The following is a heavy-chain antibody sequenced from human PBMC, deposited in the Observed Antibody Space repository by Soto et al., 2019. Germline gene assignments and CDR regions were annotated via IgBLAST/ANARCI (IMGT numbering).Heavy chain of an antibody. V-gene: IGHV1-24*01. D-gene: IGHD3-3*01. Sequence: ASVNVSCKVSGYALTVLSMHWVRQAPGKGLEWMGGFDPEDGETIYAQKFQGRVTMTEDTSTDTAYMELNSLRSEDTAVYYCVGSDSRWSRLEYWGQGTLVTVSS. CDR1: GYALTVLS. J-gene: IGHJ4*02. CDR2: FDPEDGET. CDR3: VGSDSRWSRLEY.